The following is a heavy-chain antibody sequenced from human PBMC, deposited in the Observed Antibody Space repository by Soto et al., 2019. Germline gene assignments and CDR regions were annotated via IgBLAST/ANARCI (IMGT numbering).Heavy chain of an antibody. V-gene: IGHV1-18*01. CDR3: SMVDNYVTPTPQDV. CDR1: GYIFVNYG. D-gene: IGHD3-16*01. Sequence: QVQLVQSGDEVKKPGASVKVSCKASGYIFVNYGIAWVRQAPGQGLEWMGWISPYTGNTHAATKVQGRLTMTTDTSTSPADMDLGSLTSEATSVYYCSMVDNYVTPTPQDVWGQGTTVTVSS. J-gene: IGHJ6*01. CDR2: ISPYTGNT.